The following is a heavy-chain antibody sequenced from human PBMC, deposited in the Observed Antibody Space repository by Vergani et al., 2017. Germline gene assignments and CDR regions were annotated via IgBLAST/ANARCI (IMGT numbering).Heavy chain of an antibody. J-gene: IGHJ6*02. CDR1: GFTFSSHW. Sequence: EVQLVESGGDFVQPGGSLRLSCEASGFTFSSHWMHWVRQVPGKGLVWVSHINPHGSEANYAGSVKGRFTISRDNAKNTVYLQMNSLRAEDTAVYYCARKHISNYYDSSGYYYMGYYYGMDVWGQGTTVTVSS. V-gene: IGHV3-74*01. CDR3: ARKHISNYYDSSGYYYMGYYYGMDV. CDR2: INPHGSEA. D-gene: IGHD3-22*01.